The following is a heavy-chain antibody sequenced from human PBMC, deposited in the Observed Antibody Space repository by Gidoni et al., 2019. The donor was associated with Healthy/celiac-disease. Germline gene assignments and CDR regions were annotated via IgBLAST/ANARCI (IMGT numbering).Heavy chain of an antibody. CDR3: ATGGAGMDV. CDR2: IIPIFGKG. CDR1: GGTFSSYA. V-gene: IGHV1-69*01. D-gene: IGHD3-16*01. Sequence: QVQLVPSGAEVKKPRSLVKVPCKASGGTFSSYAISWVRQAPGKGLGWMGGIIPIFGKGNYAQKFQGRVTITEDESTSTTDMELSRLRSEETAVYYCATGGAGMDVWGQGTTVTVSS. J-gene: IGHJ6*02.